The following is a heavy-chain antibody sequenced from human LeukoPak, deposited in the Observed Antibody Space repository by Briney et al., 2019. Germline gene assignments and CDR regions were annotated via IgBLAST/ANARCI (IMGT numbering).Heavy chain of an antibody. CDR1: GGSISSSSYY. Sequence: SETLSLTCTVSGGSISSSSYYWGWIRQPPGKGLEWIGSIYYSGSTYYNPSLKSRVTISVDTSKNQFPLKLSSVTAADTAVYYCARDFVGSGSYVADYWGQGTLVTVSS. D-gene: IGHD1-26*01. CDR2: IYYSGST. V-gene: IGHV4-39*06. CDR3: ARDFVGSGSYVADY. J-gene: IGHJ4*02.